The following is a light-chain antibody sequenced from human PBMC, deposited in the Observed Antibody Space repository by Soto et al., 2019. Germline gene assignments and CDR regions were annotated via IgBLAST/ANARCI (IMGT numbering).Light chain of an antibody. Sequence: IVLTQSPGALSLSPGERATLSCRASQSVAGSYLAWYQQKPGQAPRLLIYGASSRATGIPDRFSGSGSGTDFTLTISRLEPEDFAVYYCQQYGSSGTFGQRTKVDI. J-gene: IGKJ1*01. V-gene: IGKV3-20*01. CDR3: QQYGSSGT. CDR1: QSVAGSY. CDR2: GAS.